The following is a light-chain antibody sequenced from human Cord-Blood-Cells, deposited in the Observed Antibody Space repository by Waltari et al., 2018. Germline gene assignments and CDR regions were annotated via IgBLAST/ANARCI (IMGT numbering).Light chain of an antibody. Sequence: EIVLTQSPATLSLSTGERATLSCRASQSVSSYLAWYQQKPGQAPRLLIYDASNRATDIPARFSGSGSGTDFTLTISSLEPEDFAVYYCQQRSNWPKTFGQGTKVEIK. CDR3: QQRSNWPKT. CDR2: DAS. J-gene: IGKJ1*01. CDR1: QSVSSY. V-gene: IGKV3-11*01.